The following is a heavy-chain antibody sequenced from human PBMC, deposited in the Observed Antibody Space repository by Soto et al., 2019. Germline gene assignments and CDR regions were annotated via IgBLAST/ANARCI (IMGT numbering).Heavy chain of an antibody. D-gene: IGHD6-19*01. CDR1: GFSFSSYA. V-gene: IGHV3-23*01. J-gene: IGHJ4*02. CDR2: VSASGGST. Sequence: EVQLLESGGDLVQPGGSLRLSCAASGFSFSSYAMSWVRQAPGKGLGWVSAVSASGGSTYYADSVKGRFTISRDNSKDTLYLQMSSLRAEDTAVYYCAKRHSSGFDYWGQGTLVTVSS. CDR3: AKRHSSGFDY.